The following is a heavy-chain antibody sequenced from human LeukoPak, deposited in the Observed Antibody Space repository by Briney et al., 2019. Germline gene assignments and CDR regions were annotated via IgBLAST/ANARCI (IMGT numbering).Heavy chain of an antibody. V-gene: IGHV4-31*03. CDR3: ARLLDGGNSVWFDP. Sequence: SETLSLTCTVSGGSISSGGYYWSWIRQHPGKGLEWIGYIYYSGSTYYNPSLKSRVTISVDTSKNQFSLKLSSVTAADTAVYYCARLLDGGNSVWFDPWGQETLVTVSS. J-gene: IGHJ5*02. CDR1: GGSISSGGYY. CDR2: IYYSGST. D-gene: IGHD4-23*01.